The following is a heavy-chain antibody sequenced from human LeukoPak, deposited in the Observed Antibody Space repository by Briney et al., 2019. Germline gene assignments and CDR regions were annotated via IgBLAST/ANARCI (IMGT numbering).Heavy chain of an antibody. J-gene: IGHJ6*02. D-gene: IGHD5-24*01. CDR2: IYDSGST. CDR3: ARGWDGMDV. V-gene: IGHV4-30-4*01. CDR1: GASIRSGDYY. Sequence: PSETLSPTCTVSGASIRSGDYYWSWIRQPPGKGLEWIGYIYDSGSTYYNPSLKSRITISVDTSENRFSLKLSSVTAADTAVYYCARGWDGMDVWGQGTTVTVSS.